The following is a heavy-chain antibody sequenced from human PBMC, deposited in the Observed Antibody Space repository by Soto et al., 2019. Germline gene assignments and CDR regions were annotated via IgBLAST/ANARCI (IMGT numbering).Heavy chain of an antibody. V-gene: IGHV4-59*01. J-gene: IGHJ3*02. D-gene: IGHD3-22*01. CDR3: VRGRGNYYDSSGYYSLDAFDI. CDR1: GGSISSYY. Sequence: PSETLSLTCTVSGGSISSYYWSWIRQPPGKGLEWIGYIYYSGSTNYNPSLKSRVTISVDTSKNQFSLKLSSVTAADTAVYYCVRGRGNYYDSSGYYSLDAFDIWGQGTMVTVSS. CDR2: IYYSGST.